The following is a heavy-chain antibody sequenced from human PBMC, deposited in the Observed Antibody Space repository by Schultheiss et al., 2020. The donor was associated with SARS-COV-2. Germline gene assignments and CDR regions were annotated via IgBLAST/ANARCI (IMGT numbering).Heavy chain of an antibody. J-gene: IGHJ2*01. Sequence: SQTLSLTCAVYGGSFSGYFWSWLRQPPGKGLEWIGEITHSGNTNYDPSLKTRVTISVDTSKNQFSLKLSSVTAADTAVYYCARSKQQLGYWYFDLWGRGTLVTVSS. V-gene: IGHV4-34*01. D-gene: IGHD6-13*01. CDR3: ARSKQQLGYWYFDL. CDR2: ITHSGNT. CDR1: GGSFSGYF.